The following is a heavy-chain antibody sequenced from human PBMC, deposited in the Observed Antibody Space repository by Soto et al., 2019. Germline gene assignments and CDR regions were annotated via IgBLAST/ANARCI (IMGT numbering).Heavy chain of an antibody. CDR1: GYTFTSYD. V-gene: IGHV1-18*01. D-gene: IGHD1-20*01. J-gene: IGHJ4*02. CDR3: ARQYTSNWSTGY. CDR2: ISAYNANT. Sequence: QVQLVQSGAEVKKPGASVKVSCKASGYTFTSYDISWVRQAPGQGLEWMGWISAYNANTNYAQKFQGRVTMTPDTSTSTAYMELRSLRSDDTAVYYCARQYTSNWSTGYWGQGTLVTVSS.